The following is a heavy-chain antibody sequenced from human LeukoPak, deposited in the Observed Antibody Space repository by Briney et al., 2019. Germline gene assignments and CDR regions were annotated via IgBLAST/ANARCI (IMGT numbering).Heavy chain of an antibody. D-gene: IGHD5-24*01. CDR1: GFSFSTYA. V-gene: IGHV3-23*01. CDR2: VIGNNART. CDR3: AKDRKPDGLYNFDF. Sequence: PGGSLRLSCAASGFSFSTYAMNWVRQAPGQGLEWVSIVIGNNARTVYADSVKGRFSVSKDTSKNTLYLQMNSLRVEDTAVYYCAKDRKPDGLYNFDFWGQGALVIVSS. J-gene: IGHJ5*01.